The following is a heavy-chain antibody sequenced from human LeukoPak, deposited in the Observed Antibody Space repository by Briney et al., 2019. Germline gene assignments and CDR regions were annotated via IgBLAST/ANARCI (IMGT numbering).Heavy chain of an antibody. CDR2: ISAYNGNT. D-gene: IGHD6-19*01. CDR1: GYTFTSYG. J-gene: IGHJ4*02. CDR3: ARDSPSLVYSSVLVDY. Sequence: ASVKVSCKASGYTFTSYGISWVRQAPGQGLEWMGWISAYNGNTNYAQKLQGRVTVTTDTSTSTAYMELRSLRSDDTAVYYCARDSPSLVYSSVLVDYWGQGTLVTVSS. V-gene: IGHV1-18*01.